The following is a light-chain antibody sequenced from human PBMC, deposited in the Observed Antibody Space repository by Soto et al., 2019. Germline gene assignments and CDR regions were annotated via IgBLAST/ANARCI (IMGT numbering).Light chain of an antibody. CDR1: QSVSSNY. J-gene: IGKJ2*01. Sequence: EIVLTQSPGTLSLSPGERATLSCRTSQSVSSNYLAWYQQKPGQAPRLLIYGASNRATGIPDRFSGSGSGTDFTLTINRLEPEDFAVYYCQQYGSSETFGQRTKLETK. CDR2: GAS. CDR3: QQYGSSET. V-gene: IGKV3-20*01.